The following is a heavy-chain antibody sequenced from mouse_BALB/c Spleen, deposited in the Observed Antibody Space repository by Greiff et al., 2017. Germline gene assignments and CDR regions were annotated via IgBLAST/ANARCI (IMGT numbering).Heavy chain of an antibody. Sequence: EVKVEESGGGLVKPGGSLKLSCAASGFTFSSYAMSWVRQTPEKRLEWVATISSGGSYTYYPDSVKGRFTISRDNAKNTLYLQMSSLRSEDTAMYYCARDTTDPSYAMDYWGQGTSVTVSS. CDR3: ARDTTDPSYAMDY. CDR1: GFTFSSYA. J-gene: IGHJ4*01. D-gene: IGHD1-1*01. CDR2: ISSGGSYT. V-gene: IGHV5-9-3*01.